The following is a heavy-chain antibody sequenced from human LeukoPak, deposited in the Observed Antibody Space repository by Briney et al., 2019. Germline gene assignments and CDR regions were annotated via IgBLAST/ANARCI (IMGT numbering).Heavy chain of an antibody. V-gene: IGHV3-48*03. CDR3: ARDGGGITMIVVVTPVPTYFDY. CDR1: GFTFRGYE. D-gene: IGHD3-22*01. J-gene: IGHJ4*02. CDR2: ISSSGSTI. Sequence: LFHAASGFTFRGYEMNWARQASAKAREEGSYISSSGSTIYYADSVKRRFTIYRDNAKNSLYLQMNSLRAEDTAVYYCARDGGGITMIVVVTPVPTYFDYWGQGTLVTVSS.